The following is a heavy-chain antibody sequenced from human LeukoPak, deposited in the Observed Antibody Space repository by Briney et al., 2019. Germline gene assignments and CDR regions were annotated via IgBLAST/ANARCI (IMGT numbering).Heavy chain of an antibody. Sequence: GGSLRLSCEASGFTFSSYWMHWVRQAPGKGLVWVSRINSDGSSTSYADSVKGRFTISRDNAKNTLYLQMNSLRAEDTAVYYCARAEFGEFYYMDVWGKGTTVTVSS. D-gene: IGHD3-10*01. CDR2: INSDGSST. CDR3: ARAEFGEFYYMDV. J-gene: IGHJ6*03. CDR1: GFTFSSYW. V-gene: IGHV3-74*01.